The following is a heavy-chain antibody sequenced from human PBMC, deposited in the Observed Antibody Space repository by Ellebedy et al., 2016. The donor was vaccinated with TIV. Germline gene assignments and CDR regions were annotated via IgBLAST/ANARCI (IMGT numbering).Heavy chain of an antibody. V-gene: IGHV3-7*03. CDR3: AREVGDN. J-gene: IGHJ4*02. Sequence: PGGSLRLSCAASGFTFSTYWMTRVRQGPGKGLEWVASINQDGSQKYSVESVKGRFTIARDNAKNSLYLQMNSLRTEDTAVYYCAREVGDNWGQGTLVTVSS. CDR2: INQDGSQK. CDR1: GFTFSTYW.